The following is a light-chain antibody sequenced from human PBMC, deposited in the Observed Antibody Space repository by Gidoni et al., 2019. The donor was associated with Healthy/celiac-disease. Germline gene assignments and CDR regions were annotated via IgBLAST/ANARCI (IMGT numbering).Light chain of an antibody. CDR2: SNN. CDR1: SYNIGSNT. J-gene: IGLJ2*01. Sequence: LTQPPSASGTPGQRVTISCSGSSYNIGSNTVNWYQQLPGTAPKLLIYSNNQRPSGVPDRFSGSKSGTSASLAISGLQSEDEDDYYCAACDDSLNGVVFGGGTKLTVL. CDR3: AACDDSLNGVV. V-gene: IGLV1-44*01.